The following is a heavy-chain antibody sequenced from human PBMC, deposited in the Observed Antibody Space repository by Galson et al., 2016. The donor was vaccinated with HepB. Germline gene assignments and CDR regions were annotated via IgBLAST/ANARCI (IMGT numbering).Heavy chain of an antibody. D-gene: IGHD1-26*01. CDR3: ARQSRYLWEPGAY. Sequence: QSGAEVKKPGESLKISCKGFGYTFTSYWIARVRQLPGKGLEWMGIIYAGDSDTKYGPSFQGQVTISVDKSISTAYLQWNSLKASDSAMYYCARQSRYLWEPGAYWGQGTLVTVSS. CDR1: GYTFTSYW. J-gene: IGHJ4*02. CDR2: IYAGDSDT. V-gene: IGHV5-51*01.